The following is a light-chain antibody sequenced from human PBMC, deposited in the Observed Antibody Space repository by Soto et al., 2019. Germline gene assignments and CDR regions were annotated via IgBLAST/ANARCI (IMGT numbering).Light chain of an antibody. Sequence: QSVLTQPPSVSGAPGQRVTISCTGSSSNIGAGYDVHWYQQLPGTAPKLLIYGNSNRPSGVPDRFSCSKSGTSASLAITGLQAEDEADYYCQSYDSSLSGSVFGGGPKLTVL. J-gene: IGLJ3*02. CDR3: QSYDSSLSGSV. V-gene: IGLV1-40*01. CDR2: GNS. CDR1: SSNIGAGYD.